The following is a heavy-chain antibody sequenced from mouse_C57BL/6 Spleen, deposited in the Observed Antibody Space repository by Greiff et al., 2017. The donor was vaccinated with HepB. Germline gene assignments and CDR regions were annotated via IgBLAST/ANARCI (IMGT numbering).Heavy chain of an antibody. Sequence: QVQLQQPGAELVKPGASVKLSCKASGYTFTSYWMHWVKQRPGQGLEWIGMIHPNSGSTNYNEKFKSKATLTVDKSSSTAYMQLSSLTSEDSAVYYCARSGSPGSSVLDYWGQGTTLTVSS. CDR3: ARSGSPGSSVLDY. J-gene: IGHJ2*01. CDR2: IHPNSGST. V-gene: IGHV1-64*01. CDR1: GYTFTSYW. D-gene: IGHD1-1*01.